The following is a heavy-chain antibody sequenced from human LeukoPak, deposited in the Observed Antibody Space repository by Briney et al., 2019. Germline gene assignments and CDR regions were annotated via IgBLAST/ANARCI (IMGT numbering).Heavy chain of an antibody. D-gene: IGHD2-2*01. CDR3: ARNLMYCSSTTCYLGY. V-gene: IGHV1-8*01. Sequence: ASVKVSCKASGYTFTSYDINWVRQATGQGLEWMGLMNPKNGHTVYAQKFQGRVTMTRDTSINTAYLELSSLRSEDTAVYYCARNLMYCSSTTCYLGYWGQGTLVTVSS. CDR2: MNPKNGHT. J-gene: IGHJ4*02. CDR1: GYTFTSYD.